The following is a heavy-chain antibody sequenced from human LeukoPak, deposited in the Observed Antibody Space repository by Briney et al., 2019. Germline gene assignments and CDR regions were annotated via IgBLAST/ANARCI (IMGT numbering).Heavy chain of an antibody. CDR3: AREGTLLWSHYCMDV. Sequence: SQTLSLTCTVSGGSISSGDYYWSWIRQPPGKGLEGIGYIYYSGSTYYNPSLKSRVTISVDTSKNQFSLKLSSVTAADTAVYYCAREGTLLWSHYCMDVWGQGTTVTVSS. J-gene: IGHJ6*02. CDR1: GGSISSGDYY. D-gene: IGHD3-10*01. CDR2: IYYSGST. V-gene: IGHV4-30-4*01.